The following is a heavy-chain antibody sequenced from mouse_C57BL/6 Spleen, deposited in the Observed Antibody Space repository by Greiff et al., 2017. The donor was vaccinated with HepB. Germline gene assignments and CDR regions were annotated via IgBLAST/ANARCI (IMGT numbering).Heavy chain of an antibody. Sequence: EVQLQQSGPELVKPGASVKISCKASGYTFTDYYMNWVKQSHGKSLEWIGDINPNNGGTSYNQKFKGKATLTVDKSSSTAYMELRSLTSEDSAVYYCARASITTVGRQDAMDYWGQGTSVTVSS. CDR2: INPNNGGT. V-gene: IGHV1-26*01. CDR3: ARASITTVGRQDAMDY. J-gene: IGHJ4*01. CDR1: GYTFTDYY. D-gene: IGHD1-1*01.